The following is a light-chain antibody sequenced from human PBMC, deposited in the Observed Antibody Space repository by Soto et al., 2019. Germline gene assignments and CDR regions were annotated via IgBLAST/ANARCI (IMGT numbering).Light chain of an antibody. V-gene: IGKV1-5*01. CDR3: QQFNNERTWT. CDR2: DAS. Sequence: IQMTQSPATLSATVGDRVTITCRASQTISSWLAWYQQKPGKAPKLLIYDASSLESGVPSRFSGSGSGTDFTLTISSRQPEDFATYYCQQFNNERTWTFGQGGKVDIK. CDR1: QTISSW. J-gene: IGKJ1*01.